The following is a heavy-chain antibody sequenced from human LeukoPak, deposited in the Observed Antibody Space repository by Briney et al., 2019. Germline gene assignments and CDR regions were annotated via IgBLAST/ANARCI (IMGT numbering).Heavy chain of an antibody. Sequence: PGGSLTLSCEVSGSPFSSHAMSWVRQAPGRGLEWVSGISISGDMTYYADSVQGRFIISRDNSKNTVYLQMDSLRVEDTAVYYCANEEVPNDYWGQGTLVTVSS. CDR1: GSPFSSHA. J-gene: IGHJ4*02. CDR2: ISISGDMT. CDR3: ANEEVPNDY. D-gene: IGHD4/OR15-4a*01. V-gene: IGHV3-23*01.